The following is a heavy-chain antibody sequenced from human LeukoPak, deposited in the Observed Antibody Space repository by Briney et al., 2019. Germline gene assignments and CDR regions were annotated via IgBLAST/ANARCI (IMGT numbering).Heavy chain of an antibody. Sequence: PGGSLRLSCAASGFTFSSYSMNWVRQAPGKGLEWVSSISSNSSYIYYADSVKGRYTISRDNAKNSLYLQMNSLRAEDTAVYYCARDRYSSSYRWFDPWGQGTLVTVSS. V-gene: IGHV3-21*01. D-gene: IGHD6-6*01. CDR2: ISSNSSYI. CDR1: GFTFSSYS. CDR3: ARDRYSSSYRWFDP. J-gene: IGHJ5*02.